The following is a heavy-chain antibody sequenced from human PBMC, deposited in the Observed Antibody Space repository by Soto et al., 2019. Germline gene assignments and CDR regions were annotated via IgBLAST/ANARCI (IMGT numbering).Heavy chain of an antibody. CDR1: GLAFSTYW. J-gene: IGHJ4*02. D-gene: IGHD1-7*01. CDR2: IKQDGSEK. CDR3: ARDRWNYDY. Sequence: EVQLVESGGGLVQPGGSLRLSCAASGLAFSTYWMTWVRQAPGKGLEWVANIKQDGSEKYYVDSVKGRFTISRDNAENSLYLQMNSLRAEDTAVYYCARDRWNYDYWGQGALVTVSS. V-gene: IGHV3-7*01.